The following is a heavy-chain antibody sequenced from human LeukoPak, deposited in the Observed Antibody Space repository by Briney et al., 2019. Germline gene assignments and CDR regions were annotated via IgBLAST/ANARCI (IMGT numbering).Heavy chain of an antibody. CDR1: GGSISTYY. Sequence: PSETLSLTCTVSGGSISTYYWTWIWQPPGKGLEWIGYISYSGSTNYNPSLKSRVTTSIDTSKNQFSLKLSSVTAADTAVYYCARERDYGDRLFDSWGQGTLVTVSS. J-gene: IGHJ4*02. CDR2: ISYSGST. V-gene: IGHV4-59*01. CDR3: ARERDYGDRLFDS. D-gene: IGHD4-17*01.